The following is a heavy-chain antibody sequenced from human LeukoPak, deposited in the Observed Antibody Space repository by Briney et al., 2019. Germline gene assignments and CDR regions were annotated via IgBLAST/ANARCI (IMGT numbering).Heavy chain of an antibody. CDR1: GGTFSSYA. J-gene: IGHJ3*02. CDR3: ARAPPSGLASAFDI. CDR2: IIPIFGTA. V-gene: IGHV1-69*05. D-gene: IGHD3-10*01. Sequence: ASVKVSCKASGGTFSSYAISWVRQAPGQGLEWMGGIIPIFGTANYAQKFQGRVTITTDESTSTAYMELSSLRSEDTAVYYCARAPPSGLASAFDIWGQGTMVTVSS.